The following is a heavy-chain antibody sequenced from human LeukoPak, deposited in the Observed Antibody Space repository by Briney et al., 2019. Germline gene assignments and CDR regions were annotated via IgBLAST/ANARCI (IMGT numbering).Heavy chain of an antibody. Sequence: GESLKISCKGSGHSFTSYWIGWVRQMPGKGLEWMGIIYPGDSDTRYSPSFQGQVTISADKSISTAYLQWSSLKASDTAMYYCARRGGDLIAARPFDYYFYMDVWGKGTTVTVSS. CDR3: ARRGGDLIAARPFDYYFYMDV. CDR2: IYPGDSDT. V-gene: IGHV5-51*01. J-gene: IGHJ6*03. D-gene: IGHD6-6*01. CDR1: GHSFTSYW.